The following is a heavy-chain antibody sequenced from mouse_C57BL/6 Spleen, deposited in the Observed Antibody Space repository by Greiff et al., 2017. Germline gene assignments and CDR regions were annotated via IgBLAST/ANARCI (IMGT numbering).Heavy chain of an antibody. D-gene: IGHD2-3*01. J-gene: IGHJ2*01. Sequence: QVQRQQSGAELVKPGASVKLSCKASGYTFTEYTIHWVKQRSGQGLEWIGWFYPGSGSIKYTEKYKDKATLTADKSSSTVYMELSRLTSEDSAVYFCARHEVVGIYDVYYFDYWGQGTTLTVSS. CDR3: ARHEVVGIYDVYYFDY. CDR1: GYTFTEYT. V-gene: IGHV1-62-2*01. CDR2: FYPGSGSI.